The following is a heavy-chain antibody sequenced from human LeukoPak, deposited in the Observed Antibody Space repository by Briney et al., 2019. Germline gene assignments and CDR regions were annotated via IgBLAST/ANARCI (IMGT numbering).Heavy chain of an antibody. CDR3: ARNSIAVAGIFDY. D-gene: IGHD6-19*01. CDR1: GFTFSRHS. CDR2: ISSSSSSI. Sequence: GSLRLSYAGSGFTFSRHSMNWVRQAPGKGLEWVSYISSSSSSIYYADSVKGRFTISRDNAKNSMYLQMKSLRDEDTAVYYCARNSIAVAGIFDYWGQGTLVTVSS. J-gene: IGHJ4*02. V-gene: IGHV3-48*02.